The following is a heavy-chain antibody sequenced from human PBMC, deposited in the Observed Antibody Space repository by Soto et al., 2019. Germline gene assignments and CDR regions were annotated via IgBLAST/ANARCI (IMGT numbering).Heavy chain of an antibody. V-gene: IGHV4-31*03. CDR1: GGSINSCGYY. J-gene: IGHJ4*02. Sequence: QVQLQESGPGLVKPSQTLSLICTVSGGSINSCGYYWNWIRQHPGNGLEWLGYIFYGGSTYYTPFLRSRVTSSADTAETQFSLSLCAVSAAATAVYFGARGYRPAGYVRSWVFDSWGQGSLVNVSS. CDR2: IFYGGST. CDR3: ARGYRPAGYVRSWVFDS. D-gene: IGHD6-13*01.